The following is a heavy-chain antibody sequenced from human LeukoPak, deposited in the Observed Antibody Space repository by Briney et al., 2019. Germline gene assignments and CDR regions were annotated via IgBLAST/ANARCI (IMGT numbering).Heavy chain of an antibody. CDR1: GYTFTSYD. Sequence: SVTLSCTASGYTFTSYDINWVRQATGQGLEWMGWMNPNSGNTGYAQKFQGRVTMTRKTSISTAYMELSSLRSEDTAVYYCAITGYSSSWYYYYYMDVWGKGTTVTVSS. CDR2: MNPNSGNT. V-gene: IGHV1-8*01. CDR3: AITGYSSSWYYYYYMDV. J-gene: IGHJ6*03. D-gene: IGHD6-13*01.